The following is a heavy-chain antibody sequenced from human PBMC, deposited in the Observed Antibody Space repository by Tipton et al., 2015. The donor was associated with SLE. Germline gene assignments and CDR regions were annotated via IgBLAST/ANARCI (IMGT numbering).Heavy chain of an antibody. CDR2: IYHSGST. Sequence: TLSLTCAVSGYSISSGYYWGWIRQPPGKGLEWIGSIYHSGSTYYNPSLKSRVTISVDTSKNQFSLKLSSVTAADTAVYYCARGGYFNWFDPWGQGTLVTVSS. CDR1: GYSISSGYY. CDR3: ARGGYFNWFDP. V-gene: IGHV4-38-2*01. J-gene: IGHJ5*02. D-gene: IGHD2-21*02.